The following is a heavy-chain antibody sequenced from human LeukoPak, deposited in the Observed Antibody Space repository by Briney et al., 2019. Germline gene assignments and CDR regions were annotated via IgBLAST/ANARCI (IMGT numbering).Heavy chain of an antibody. D-gene: IGHD2-21*01. CDR1: GGTFSSYT. Sequence: ASVKVSCKASGGTFSSYTISWVRQAPGQGLEWMGRIIPILGIANYAQKFQGRVTITADKSTSTAYMELSSLRSEDTAVYYCARDFYCGGDCYLPFDYWGQGTLVTISS. J-gene: IGHJ4*02. CDR2: IIPILGIA. CDR3: ARDFYCGGDCYLPFDY. V-gene: IGHV1-69*04.